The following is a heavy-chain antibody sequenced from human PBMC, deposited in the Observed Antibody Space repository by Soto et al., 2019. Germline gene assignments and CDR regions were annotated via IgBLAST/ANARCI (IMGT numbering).Heavy chain of an antibody. CDR1: GFTFSSYG. D-gene: IGHD2-21*01. J-gene: IGHJ5*02. CDR2: ISYDGSNK. V-gene: IGHV3-30*18. Sequence: GSLRLSCAGSGFTFSSYGMHWVRQAPGKGLAWVAVISYDGSNKYYADAVKGRFTISRDNYKNTLDLQMNSVRAEDTGVYYCTKDCSHGFDPWGQGTLVTVSS. CDR3: TKDCSHGFDP.